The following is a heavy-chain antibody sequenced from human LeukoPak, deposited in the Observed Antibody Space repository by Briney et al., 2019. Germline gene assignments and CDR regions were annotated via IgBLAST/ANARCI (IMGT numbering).Heavy chain of an antibody. CDR3: ARVWSAFDV. V-gene: IGHV3-7*04. J-gene: IGHJ3*01. Sequence: GRSLRLSCAASAFTFSSYGMHWVRQAPGKGLEWVAHIKQDGSEKNYVDSVEGRFTISRDNAKNSVYLQMNSLRAEDTAVYYCARVWSAFDVWGQGTMVTVSS. CDR1: AFTFSSYG. CDR2: IKQDGSEK. D-gene: IGHD3-3*01.